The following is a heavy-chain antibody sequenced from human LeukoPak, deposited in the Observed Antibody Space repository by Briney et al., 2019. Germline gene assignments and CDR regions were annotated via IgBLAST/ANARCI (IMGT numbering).Heavy chain of an antibody. CDR2: ISSSSSYI. V-gene: IGHV3-21*01. J-gene: IGHJ4*02. CDR3: AIMFDY. CDR1: GFTLSTYN. Sequence: GGSLILSCAASGFTLSTYNMTWVRQAPGKGLEWVSSISSSSSYIYDADSVKGRFTITRDNAKNSMYLQMNSLRADDTAVYYCAIMFDYWGQGTLVTVSS. D-gene: IGHD3-16*01.